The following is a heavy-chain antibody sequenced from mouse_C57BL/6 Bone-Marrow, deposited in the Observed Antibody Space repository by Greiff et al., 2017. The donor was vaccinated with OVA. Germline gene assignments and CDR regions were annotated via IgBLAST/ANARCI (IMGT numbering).Heavy chain of an antibody. Sequence: QVHVKQPGAELVKPGASVKLSCKASGYTFTSYWMHWVKQRPGRGLEWIGRIDPNSGGTKYNEKFKSKATLTVDKPSSTAYMQLSSLISEDSAVYYCARKGYFDYWGQGTTLTVSS. J-gene: IGHJ2*01. CDR1: GYTFTSYW. V-gene: IGHV1-72*01. CDR2: IDPNSGGT. CDR3: ARKGYFDY.